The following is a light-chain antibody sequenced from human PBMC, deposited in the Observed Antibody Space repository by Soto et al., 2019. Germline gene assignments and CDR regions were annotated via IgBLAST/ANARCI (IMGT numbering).Light chain of an antibody. CDR3: QQHDGRPTMT. Sequence: IQLTQSPSSLSASVGETVTITCRASQDIDNSLNWYQHQPGKAPKLLIYAASFLETGVPSRFSGRGSGTVFSLTINSLQADDFATYYCQQHDGRPTMTFGQGTRLEIK. CDR1: QDIDNS. J-gene: IGKJ5*01. CDR2: AAS. V-gene: IGKV1-33*01.